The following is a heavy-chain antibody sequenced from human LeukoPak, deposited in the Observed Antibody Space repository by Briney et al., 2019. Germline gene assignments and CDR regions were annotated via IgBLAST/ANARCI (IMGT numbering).Heavy chain of an antibody. D-gene: IGHD3-22*01. CDR1: GSTFSSYG. CDR2: INTDGSGT. Sequence: GGSLRLSCAASGSTFSSYGMSWVRQAPGKGLVWISCINTDGSGTTYADSVKGRFTISRDNSKNTLYLQMNSLRAEDTAVYYCARRAGDYSHPYDYWGQGILVTVSS. V-gene: IGHV3-74*01. J-gene: IGHJ4*02. CDR3: ARRAGDYSHPYDY.